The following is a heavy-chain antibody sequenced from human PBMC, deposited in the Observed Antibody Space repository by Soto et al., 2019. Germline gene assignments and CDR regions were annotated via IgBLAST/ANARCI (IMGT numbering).Heavy chain of an antibody. Sequence: GGSLRLSCAASGFTFSSYAMHWVRQAPGKGLEWVAVISYDGSNKYYADSVEGRFTISRDNSKNTLYLQMNSLRAEDTAVYYCARGPPGGATKDYYYYYGMDVWGQGTTVTVSS. CDR2: ISYDGSNK. CDR3: ARGPPGGATKDYYYYYGMDV. V-gene: IGHV3-30-3*01. CDR1: GFTFSSYA. D-gene: IGHD1-26*01. J-gene: IGHJ6*02.